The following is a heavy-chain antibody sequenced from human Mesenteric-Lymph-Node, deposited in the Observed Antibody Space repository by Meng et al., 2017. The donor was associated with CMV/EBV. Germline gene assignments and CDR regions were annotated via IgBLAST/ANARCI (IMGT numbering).Heavy chain of an antibody. D-gene: IGHD2-2*01. CDR2: IYPADSET. J-gene: IGHJ6*02. Sequence: GGSLRLSCKGSGYSFTSYWIGWVRQMPGKGLEWMGIIYPADSETRYSPSFQGQVTISADKSISTAYLQWNSLKASDTAMYYCARHYCSSTSCYYYYYYGLDVWGQGTTVTVSS. CDR3: ARHYCSSTSCYYYYYYGLDV. CDR1: GYSFTSYW. V-gene: IGHV5-51*01.